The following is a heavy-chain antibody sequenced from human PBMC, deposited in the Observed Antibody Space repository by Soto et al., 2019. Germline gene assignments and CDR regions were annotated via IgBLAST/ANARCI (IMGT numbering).Heavy chain of an antibody. D-gene: IGHD1-26*01. CDR1: GYTVTSYG. CDR3: ARAQVGATLDFDY. CDR2: ISAYNGNT. J-gene: IGHJ4*01. Sequence: QVQLVQSGSEVNKPGASVKVSCTASGYTVTSYGISWVRQAPGQGLVRMGWISAYNGNTNYAQTIQGRVTMTTETSTSKDYMALSSLRSDDTAVYYCARAQVGATLDFDYCGHGTLVTVSS. V-gene: IGHV1-18*01.